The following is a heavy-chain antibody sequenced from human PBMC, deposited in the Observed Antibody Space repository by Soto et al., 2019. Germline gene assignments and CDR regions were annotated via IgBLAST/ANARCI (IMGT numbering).Heavy chain of an antibody. CDR2: IYYSGST. V-gene: IGHV4-39*07. CDR3: ARVGFYDFWSGYPKGWFDP. Sequence: SETLSLTCTVSGGSISSSSYYWGWIRQPPGKGLEWIGSIYYSGSTYYNPSLKSRVTISVDTSKNQFSLKLSSVTAADTAVYYCARVGFYDFWSGYPKGWFDPWGQGTLVTVSS. CDR1: GGSISSSSYY. J-gene: IGHJ5*02. D-gene: IGHD3-3*01.